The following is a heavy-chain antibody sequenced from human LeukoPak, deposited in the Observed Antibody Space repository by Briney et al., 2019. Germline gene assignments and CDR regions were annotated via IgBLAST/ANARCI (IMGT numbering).Heavy chain of an antibody. CDR3: ARDRSGSIQLWPSPMYY. D-gene: IGHD5-18*01. V-gene: IGHV3-30*04. J-gene: IGHJ4*02. Sequence: GGSLRLSCAASGFTFSSYAMHWVRQAPGKGLEWVAVISYDGSNKYYADSVKGRFTISRDNSKNTLYLQMNSLRAEDTAVYYCARDRSGSIQLWPSPMYYWGQGTLVTVSS. CDR2: ISYDGSNK. CDR1: GFTFSSYA.